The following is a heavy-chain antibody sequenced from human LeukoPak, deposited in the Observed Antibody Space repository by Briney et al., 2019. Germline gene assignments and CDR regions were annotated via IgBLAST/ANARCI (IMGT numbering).Heavy chain of an antibody. CDR2: ISSSSSYI. Sequence: GGSLRLSCAASGFTFSSYSMNWVRQAPGKGLEWVSSISSSSSYIYYADSVKGRFTISRDNAKNSLYLQMDSLRAKDTAVYYCARAYYGSGTSHFDSWGQGTLVTVSS. D-gene: IGHD3-10*01. CDR3: ARAYYGSGTSHFDS. J-gene: IGHJ4*02. V-gene: IGHV3-21*01. CDR1: GFTFSSYS.